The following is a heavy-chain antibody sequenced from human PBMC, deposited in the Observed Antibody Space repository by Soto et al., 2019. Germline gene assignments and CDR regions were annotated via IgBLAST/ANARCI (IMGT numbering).Heavy chain of an antibody. J-gene: IGHJ4*02. Sequence: QVQLQESGPGLVKPSETLSLTCTVSGDYISSHYWSWVRQSPGKGLEMIGYLYYTGSTNYKPSLKSQVTMSVDTSKNRFSLMLTSLTAAATAVYYCARVRATVTSPALGFDHWGQGPLVTVSS. V-gene: IGHV4-59*11. CDR3: ARVRATVTSPALGFDH. D-gene: IGHD4-17*01. CDR1: GDYISSHY. CDR2: LYYTGST.